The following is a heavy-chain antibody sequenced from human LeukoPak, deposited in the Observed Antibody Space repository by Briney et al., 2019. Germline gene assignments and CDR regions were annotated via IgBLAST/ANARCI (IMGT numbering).Heavy chain of an antibody. CDR3: ARGKYFESSGFYYAVDF. Sequence: GGSLRLSCAASGFTFSSYAMSWVRQAPGKGLEWVSSISSGSSYIYYADSVKGRFTVSRDNAKNSLYLQMNSLRAEDTALYYCARGKYFESSGFYYAVDFWGQGTLVTVSS. V-gene: IGHV3-21*01. CDR2: ISSGSSYI. J-gene: IGHJ4*02. CDR1: GFTFSSYA. D-gene: IGHD3-22*01.